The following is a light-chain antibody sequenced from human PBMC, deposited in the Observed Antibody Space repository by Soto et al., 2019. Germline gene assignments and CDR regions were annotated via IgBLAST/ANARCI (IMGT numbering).Light chain of an antibody. CDR1: QSISSY. Sequence: DIRMTQSPSSLSASVGDRVTITCRASQSISSYLNWYQQKPGKAPKLLIYAASSLQSGVPSRFSGSGSGTDFTLTISSLQPEDFATYYCQQSYSTLSWTFGQGTKV. CDR2: AAS. J-gene: IGKJ1*01. V-gene: IGKV1-39*01. CDR3: QQSYSTLSWT.